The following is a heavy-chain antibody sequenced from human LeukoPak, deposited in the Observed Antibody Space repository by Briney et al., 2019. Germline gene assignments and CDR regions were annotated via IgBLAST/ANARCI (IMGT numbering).Heavy chain of an antibody. CDR1: GFTVSSNY. CDR3: ARVRGSSTSCYSPLGWFDP. J-gene: IGHJ5*02. Sequence: PGGSLRLSCAASGFTVSSNYMSWVRQAPGKGLEGGSVIYSCGSTYYADSVKGRFTISRDNSKNTLYLQMNSLRAEDTAVYYCARVRGSSTSCYSPLGWFDPWGQGTLVTVSS. V-gene: IGHV3-66*03. D-gene: IGHD2-2*02. CDR2: IYSCGST.